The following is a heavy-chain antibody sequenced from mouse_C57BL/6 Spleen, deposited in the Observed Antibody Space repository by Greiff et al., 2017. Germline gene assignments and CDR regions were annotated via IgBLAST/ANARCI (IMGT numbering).Heavy chain of an antibody. CDR1: GYTFTDYY. J-gene: IGHJ2*01. Sequence: VQLVESGAELVRPGASVKLSCKASGYTFTDYYINWVKQRPGQGLEWIARIYPGSGNTYYNEKFKGKATLTAEKSSSTAYMQLSSLTSEDSAVYFCARYYYDYFDYWGQGTTLTVSS. D-gene: IGHD2-4*01. V-gene: IGHV1-76*01. CDR2: IYPGSGNT. CDR3: ARYYYDYFDY.